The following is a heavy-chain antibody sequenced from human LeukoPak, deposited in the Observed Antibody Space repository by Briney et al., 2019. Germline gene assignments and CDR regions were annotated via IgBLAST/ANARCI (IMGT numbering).Heavy chain of an antibody. CDR1: GGTFSSYA. V-gene: IGHV1-69*04. D-gene: IGHD1-26*01. J-gene: IGHJ4*02. CDR2: IIPILGIA. CDR3: AREENRQWEPYRFDY. Sequence: SVKVSCKASGGTFSSYAISWVRQAPGQGLEWMGRIIPILGIANYAQKFQGRVTITADKSTSTAYMELGSLRSEDTAVYYCAREENRQWEPYRFDYWGQGTLVTVSS.